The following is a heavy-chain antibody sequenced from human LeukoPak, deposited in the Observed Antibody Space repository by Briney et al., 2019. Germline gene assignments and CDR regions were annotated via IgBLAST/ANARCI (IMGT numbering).Heavy chain of an antibody. CDR2: IFYTGST. D-gene: IGHD2-8*01. V-gene: IGHV4-59*08. Sequence: SETLSLTCTVSGGSISSYYWSWVRQPPGKGLEWIGYIFYTGSTKYGPSLNSRVTISLDTSKNQFSLKLSSVTAADTAVYYCARREGVTSFDIWGQGTMVTVSS. CDR1: GGSISSYY. J-gene: IGHJ3*02. CDR3: ARREGVTSFDI.